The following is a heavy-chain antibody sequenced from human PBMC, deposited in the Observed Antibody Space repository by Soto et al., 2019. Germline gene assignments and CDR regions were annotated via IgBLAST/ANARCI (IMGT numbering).Heavy chain of an antibody. J-gene: IGHJ3*02. CDR1: GGTFSSYA. D-gene: IGHD6-6*01. V-gene: IGHV1-69*13. CDR3: ARDPSLAARPLDAFDI. Sequence: SVKVSSKASGGTFSSYAISWVRQAPGQGLEWMGGIIPIFGTANYAQKFQGRVTITADESTSTAYMELSSLRSEDTAVYYCARDPSLAARPLDAFDIWGQGTTVTVSS. CDR2: IIPIFGTA.